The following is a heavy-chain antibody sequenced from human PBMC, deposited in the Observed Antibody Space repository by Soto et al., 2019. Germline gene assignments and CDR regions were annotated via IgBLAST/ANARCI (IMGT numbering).Heavy chain of an antibody. J-gene: IGHJ6*02. V-gene: IGHV1-69*01. CDR1: GGTFSSYA. D-gene: IGHD3-3*01. CDR2: IIPIFGTA. Sequence: QVQLVQSGAEVKKPGSLVKVSCKASGGTFSSYAISWVRQAPGQGLEWMGGIIPIFGTANYAQKFQGRVTIIADESTSTAYMELSSLRSEDTAVYYCARSARGCGVVIYYYYYGMDVWGQGTTVTVSS. CDR3: ARSARGCGVVIYYYYYGMDV.